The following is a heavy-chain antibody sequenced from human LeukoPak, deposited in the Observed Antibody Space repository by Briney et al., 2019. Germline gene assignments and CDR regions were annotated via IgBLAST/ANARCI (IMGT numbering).Heavy chain of an antibody. CDR2: ISPNGGST. CDR3: AKGHYYGSGSLDY. J-gene: IGHJ4*02. D-gene: IGHD3-10*01. Sequence: GGSLRLSCSASGFTFSSYAMHWVRQAPGKGLEYVSAISPNGGSTYYADSVKGRFTISRDNSKNTLYVQMNSLRAEDTAVYYCAKGHYYGSGSLDYWGQGTLVTVSS. V-gene: IGHV3-64*04. CDR1: GFTFSSYA.